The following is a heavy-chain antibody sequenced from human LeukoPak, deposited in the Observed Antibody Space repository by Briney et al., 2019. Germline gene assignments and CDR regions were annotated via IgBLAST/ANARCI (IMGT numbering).Heavy chain of an antibody. J-gene: IGHJ4*02. V-gene: IGHV1-2*02. CDR2: INPNSGGT. D-gene: IGHD4-11*01. CDR1: GYTFTSYG. Sequence: ASVKVSCKASGYTFTSYGISWARQAPGQGLEWMGWINPNSGGTNYAQKFQGRVTMTRDTSISTAYMELSRLRSDDTAVYYCARDFIRVTTDDYWGQGTLVTVSS. CDR3: ARDFIRVTTDDY.